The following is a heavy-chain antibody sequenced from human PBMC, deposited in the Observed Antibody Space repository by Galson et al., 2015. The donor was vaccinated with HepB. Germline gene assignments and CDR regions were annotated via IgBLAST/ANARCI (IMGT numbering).Heavy chain of an antibody. J-gene: IGHJ5*02. CDR2: IYYTGST. Sequence: ETLSLTCTVSGGSISGYYWSWIRQPPGKGLEWIGYIYYTGSTNYNPSLKSRVTISVDTSKNQFSLKLSSVTAADTAVYYCARYYCSGGRCYSDWFDPWGQGTLVTVSS. D-gene: IGHD2-15*01. CDR1: GGSISGYY. CDR3: ARYYCSGGRCYSDWFDP. V-gene: IGHV4-59*08.